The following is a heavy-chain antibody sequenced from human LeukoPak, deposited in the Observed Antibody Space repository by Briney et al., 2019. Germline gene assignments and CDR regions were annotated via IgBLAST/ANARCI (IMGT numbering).Heavy chain of an antibody. J-gene: IGHJ6*04. CDR1: GYTFTSYG. V-gene: IGHV1-18*04. CDR3: ARDKPAVTTSYYYGMDV. D-gene: IGHD4-17*01. CDR2: ISAYNGNT. Sequence: GASVKVSCKASGYTFTSYGISWVRQATGQGLEWMGWISAYNGNTNYAQKLQGRVTMTTDTSTSTAYMELRSLRSDDTAVYYCARDKPAVTTSYYYGMDVWGKGTTVTVSS.